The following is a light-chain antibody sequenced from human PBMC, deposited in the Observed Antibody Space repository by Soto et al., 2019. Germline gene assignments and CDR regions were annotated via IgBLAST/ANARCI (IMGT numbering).Light chain of an antibody. J-gene: IGKJ4*01. Sequence: EIVMTQSPATLSVSVGERATLSCRASHSVSSKLAWYQQKPGQAPRLLIYGASTRATDIPARFSGSGSGTEFTLTISSVQSEDFAVYYCQQYNDWPPQLTFGGGNKVEIK. CDR2: GAS. CDR3: QQYNDWPPQLT. CDR1: HSVSSK. V-gene: IGKV3-15*01.